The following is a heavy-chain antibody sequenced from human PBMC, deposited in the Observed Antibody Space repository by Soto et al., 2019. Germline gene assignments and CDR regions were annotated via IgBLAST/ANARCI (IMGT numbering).Heavy chain of an antibody. Sequence: GGSLRLSCAVAGFTLSNYAMHWVRQAPGKGLEWVSAISSSGTNTYYADSVKGRFTISRDISKNTLYLQMTSLRADDTAVYYCAKDRSAWPNFFDPWGQGTLVTVSS. J-gene: IGHJ5*02. D-gene: IGHD6-19*01. CDR2: ISSSGTNT. V-gene: IGHV3-23*01. CDR1: GFTLSNYA. CDR3: AKDRSAWPNFFDP.